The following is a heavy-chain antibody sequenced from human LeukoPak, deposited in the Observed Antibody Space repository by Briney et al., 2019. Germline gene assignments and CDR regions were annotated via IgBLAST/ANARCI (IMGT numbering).Heavy chain of an antibody. Sequence: PGGSLRLSCATSGFTFSNYWMSWVRQAPGKGLEWVANIKGDGSEKNYVDSVKGRFTISRDNSRNSLYVQMNSPRVEDTAVYYCARDWASIGGTGRALDYWGQGILVTVSS. CDR1: GFTFSNYW. V-gene: IGHV3-7*01. J-gene: IGHJ4*02. CDR2: IKGDGSEK. D-gene: IGHD3/OR15-3a*01. CDR3: ARDWASIGGTGRALDY.